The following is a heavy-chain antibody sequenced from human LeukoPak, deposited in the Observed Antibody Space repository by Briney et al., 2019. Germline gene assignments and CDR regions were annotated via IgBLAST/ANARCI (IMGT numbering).Heavy chain of an antibody. CDR2: ISGSGDST. Sequence: GGSLRLSCAAPGFTFSNYAMSWVRQAPGKGLEWVSAISGSGDSTYYADSVKGRFTISRDNSKNTLYLQMNSLTAEDTAVYYCAKDRRDSSGWFRADDYWGQGTLVTVSS. CDR3: AKDRRDSSGWFRADDY. J-gene: IGHJ4*02. D-gene: IGHD6-19*01. CDR1: GFTFSNYA. V-gene: IGHV3-23*01.